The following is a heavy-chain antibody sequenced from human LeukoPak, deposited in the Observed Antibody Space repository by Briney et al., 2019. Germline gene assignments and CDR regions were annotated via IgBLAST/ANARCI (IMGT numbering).Heavy chain of an antibody. V-gene: IGHV1-2*02. CDR2: INPNSGGT. CDR3: VRYSIAVAGPYNWFDP. J-gene: IGHJ5*02. CDR1: GYTFTDYY. Sequence: ASVKVSCKASGYTFTDYYMHWVRQAPGQGLEWMGWINPNSGGTNYAQKFQGRVTMTRDTSISTASMELSRLRSDDTAVYYCVRYSIAVAGPYNWFDPWRQGTLVTVSS. D-gene: IGHD6-19*01.